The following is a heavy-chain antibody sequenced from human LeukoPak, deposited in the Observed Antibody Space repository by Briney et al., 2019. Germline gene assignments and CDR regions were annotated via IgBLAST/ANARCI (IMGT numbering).Heavy chain of an antibody. V-gene: IGHV4-31*03. CDR1: GGSISSGGYH. CDR3: ARASTGVYIDY. D-gene: IGHD2-2*01. Sequence: SETLSLTCTVSGGSISSGGYHWSWIRQHPGKGLEWIGYIYYSGSTYYNPSLKSRVTISVDTSKNQFSLKLSSVTAADTAVYYCARASTGVYIDYWGQGTLVTVSS. CDR2: IYYSGST. J-gene: IGHJ4*02.